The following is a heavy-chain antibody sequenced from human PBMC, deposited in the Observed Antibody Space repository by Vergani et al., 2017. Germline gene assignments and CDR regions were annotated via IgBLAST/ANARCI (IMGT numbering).Heavy chain of an antibody. Sequence: QLQLQESGSGLVKPSQTLSLTCAVSGGSISSGGYYWSWIRQPPGKGLEWIGEINHSGSTNYNPSLKSRVTISVDTSKNQFSLKLSSVTAADTAVYYCARGRVTYYYGSGSYPYFDYWGQGTLVTVSS. CDR1: GGSISSGGYY. J-gene: IGHJ4*02. CDR3: ARGRVTYYYGSGSYPYFDY. CDR2: INHSGST. V-gene: IGHV4-30-2*01. D-gene: IGHD3-10*01.